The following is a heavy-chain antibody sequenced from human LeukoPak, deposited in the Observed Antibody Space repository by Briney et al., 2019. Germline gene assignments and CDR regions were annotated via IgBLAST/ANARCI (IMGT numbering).Heavy chain of an antibody. CDR3: VRHGTYCSSTSCPGWFDP. Sequence: PSETLSLTCTVSSGSISSYYWSWIRQPPGKGLEWIGYIYYSGSTNYNPSIKSRVTISVDTSKNQFSLKLSSVTAADTAVYYCVRHGTYCSSTSCPGWFDPWGQGTLVTVSS. V-gene: IGHV4-59*08. CDR1: SGSISSYY. D-gene: IGHD2-2*01. J-gene: IGHJ5*02. CDR2: IYYSGST.